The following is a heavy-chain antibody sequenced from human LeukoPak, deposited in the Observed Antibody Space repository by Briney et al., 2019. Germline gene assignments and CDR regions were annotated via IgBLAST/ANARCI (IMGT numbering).Heavy chain of an antibody. CDR1: GGSFSGYY. J-gene: IGHJ4*02. V-gene: IGHV4-34*01. D-gene: IGHD5-12*01. CDR3: ARSSTYSGYDLGGIGY. CDR2: INHSGST. Sequence: SETLSLTCAVYGGSFSGYYWSWIRQPPGKGLEWIGEINHSGSTNYNPSLKSRVTISIDTSKNQFSLKLSSVTAADTAVYYCARSSTYSGYDLGGIGYWGQGTLVTVSS.